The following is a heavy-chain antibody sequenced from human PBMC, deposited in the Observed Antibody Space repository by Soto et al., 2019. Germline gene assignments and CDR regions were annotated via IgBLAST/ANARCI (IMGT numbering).Heavy chain of an antibody. Sequence: PSETLSLTCAVYGGSFSGYYWSWIRQPPGKGLEWIGEINHSGSTNYNPSLKSRVTISVDTSKNQFSLKLSSVTAADTAVYYCARGRGYDFWSGYSLYYYGMDVWGQGTTVTVSS. V-gene: IGHV4-34*01. J-gene: IGHJ6*02. CDR3: ARGRGYDFWSGYSLYYYGMDV. CDR1: GGSFSGYY. D-gene: IGHD3-3*01. CDR2: INHSGST.